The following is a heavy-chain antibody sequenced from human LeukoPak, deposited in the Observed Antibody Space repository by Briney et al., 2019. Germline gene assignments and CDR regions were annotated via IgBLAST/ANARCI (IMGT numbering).Heavy chain of an antibody. Sequence: GGSLRLSCAASGFTFSDYYMSWIRQAPGKGLEWVSYISSSGSTKYYADSVKGRFTISRDNAKNSYLQMNSLRAEDAAVYYCARDGHAYGRGSPHYWGQGTLVTVSS. J-gene: IGHJ4*02. CDR2: ISSSGSTK. D-gene: IGHD3-10*01. CDR1: GFTFSDYY. V-gene: IGHV3-11*01. CDR3: ARDGHAYGRGSPHY.